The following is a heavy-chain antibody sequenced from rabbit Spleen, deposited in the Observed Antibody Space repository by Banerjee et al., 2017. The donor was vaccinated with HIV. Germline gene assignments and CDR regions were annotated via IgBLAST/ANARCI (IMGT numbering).Heavy chain of an antibody. V-gene: IGHV1S45*01. CDR1: GIDFNTYG. J-gene: IGHJ2*02. Sequence: QQQVEESGGGLVKPGGTLTLTCKASGIDFNTYGIAWVRQAPGKGLEWIAYIYPYYGATAYANWAKGRFTISKTSSTTVTLQMTSLTDADTATYFCARIDSISYYADSWGPGTLVTVS. CDR2: IYPYYGAT. CDR3: ARIDSISYYADS. D-gene: IGHD8-1*01.